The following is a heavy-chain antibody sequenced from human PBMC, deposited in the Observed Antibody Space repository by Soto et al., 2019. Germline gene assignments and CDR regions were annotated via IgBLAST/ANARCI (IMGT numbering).Heavy chain of an antibody. D-gene: IGHD3-10*01. J-gene: IGHJ5*02. CDR3: ARDGSIGYYYGSGNRPSLLGFDP. CDR1: GFTFSSYG. Sequence: QVQLVESGGGVVQPGRSLRLSCAASGFTFSSYGMHWVRQAPGKGLEWVAVIWYDGSNKYYADSVKGRFTISRDNSKNTLYLQMNSLRAEDTAVYYCARDGSIGYYYGSGNRPSLLGFDPWGQGTLVTVSS. CDR2: IWYDGSNK. V-gene: IGHV3-33*01.